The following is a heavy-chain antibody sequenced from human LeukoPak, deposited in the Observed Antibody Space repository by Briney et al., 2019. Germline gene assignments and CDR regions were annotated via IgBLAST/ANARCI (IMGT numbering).Heavy chain of an antibody. CDR2: FDPEDGET. D-gene: IGHD4-17*01. J-gene: IGHJ6*02. V-gene: IGHV1-24*01. CDR1: GYTLTELS. Sequence: ASVKVSCKVSGYTLTELSMHWVRQAPGKGLEWMGGFDPEDGETIYAQKFQGRVTMTEDTSTDTAYMELSSLRPEDTAVYYCATDPLYGDYPNGYYGMDVWGQGTTVTVSS. CDR3: ATDPLYGDYPNGYYGMDV.